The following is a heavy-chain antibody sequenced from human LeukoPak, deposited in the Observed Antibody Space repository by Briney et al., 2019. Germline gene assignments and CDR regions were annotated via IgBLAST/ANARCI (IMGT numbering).Heavy chain of an antibody. CDR1: GFTFSSYW. CDR3: AKTKGNYDFWSGYTPYFFDY. Sequence: GGSLRLSCAASGFTFSSYWMSWVRQAPGKGLEWVANIKQDGSEKYYVDSVKGRFTISRDSARNSLYLQMNSLRAEDTAVYYCAKTKGNYDFWSGYTPYFFDYWGQGTLVTVSS. D-gene: IGHD3-3*01. V-gene: IGHV3-7*01. CDR2: IKQDGSEK. J-gene: IGHJ4*02.